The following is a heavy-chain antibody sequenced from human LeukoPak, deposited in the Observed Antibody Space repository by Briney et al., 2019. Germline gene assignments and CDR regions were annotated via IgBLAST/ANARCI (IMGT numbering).Heavy chain of an antibody. D-gene: IGHD3-10*01. CDR3: AKFGDYYYGSRSFDY. J-gene: IGHJ4*02. V-gene: IGHV3-23*01. CDR1: GFTFSTYA. Sequence: GGSLRLSCVVSGFTFSTYAMSWVRQAPGKGLEWVSGISGSGGRTYYAESVKGRFTISRDNSKNTLFLQMNSLRADDTAVYYCAKFGDYYYGSRSFDYWGQGTLVTVSS. CDR2: ISGSGGRT.